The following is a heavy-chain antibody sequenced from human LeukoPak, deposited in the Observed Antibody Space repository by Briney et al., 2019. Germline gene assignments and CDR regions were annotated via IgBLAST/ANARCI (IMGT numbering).Heavy chain of an antibody. CDR2: VTGPGDTT. J-gene: IGHJ5*02. V-gene: IGHV3-23*01. CDR1: GFTFTNYA. CDR3: AKGAEIDL. D-gene: IGHD3-16*01. Sequence: PGGSLRLSCATSGFTFTNYAMNWVRQAPGKGLEWVSAVTGPGDTTYYVDSVKGRFFMSREDSKTTVYLQMNSLRVEDTAIYYCAKGAEIDLWGQGTLVTVSS.